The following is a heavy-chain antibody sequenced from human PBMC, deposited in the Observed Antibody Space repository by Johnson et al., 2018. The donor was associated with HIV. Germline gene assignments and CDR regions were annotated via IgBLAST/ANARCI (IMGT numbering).Heavy chain of an antibody. CDR1: GFTVSSNY. Sequence: MLLVESGGGLVLPGGSLRLSCAASGFTVSSNYMSWVRQAPGKGLEWVGRVKSITDGGTTDYTAPVTGRFTISRDDSKTTLYLLMNSLKTDDTAVYYCTTGPVGATKGGGAFDIWGLGTMVTVSS. D-gene: IGHD1-26*01. J-gene: IGHJ3*02. CDR3: TTGPVGATKGGGAFDI. CDR2: VKSITDGGTT. V-gene: IGHV3-15*01.